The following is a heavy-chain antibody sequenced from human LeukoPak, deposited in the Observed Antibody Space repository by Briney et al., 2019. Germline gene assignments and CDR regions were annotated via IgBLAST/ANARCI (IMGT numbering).Heavy chain of an antibody. Sequence: GGSLRLSCAASGFTFSYYGMNWVRQAPGKGLEWVAHISRSGTALYYADSVKGRFTISRDNARNSLDLQMNSLRAEDTAVYYCAKWSELPYFDYWGQGAPVTVSS. CDR3: AKWSELPYFDY. D-gene: IGHD2-15*01. V-gene: IGHV3-48*04. J-gene: IGHJ4*02. CDR1: GFTFSYYG. CDR2: ISRSGTAL.